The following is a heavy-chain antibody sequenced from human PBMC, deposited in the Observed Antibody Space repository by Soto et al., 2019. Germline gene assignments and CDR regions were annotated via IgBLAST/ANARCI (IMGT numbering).Heavy chain of an antibody. CDR3: ARDLAAVPRAFDY. V-gene: IGHV4-59*01. J-gene: IGHJ4*02. CDR1: GGSISSYF. CDR2: VYYTGTT. Sequence: QVQLQESGPGLLKPSETLSLTCTVSGGSISSYFYIWVRQPPGKGLEWIGSVYYTGTTDYNPSLKSRVTISVDTSKTQFSLNLRSVTAADTAVYYCARDLAAVPRAFDYWGRGTLVTASS. D-gene: IGHD6-13*01.